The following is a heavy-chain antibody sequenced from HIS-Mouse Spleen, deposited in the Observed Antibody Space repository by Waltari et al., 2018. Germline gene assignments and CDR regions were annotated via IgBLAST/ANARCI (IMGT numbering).Heavy chain of an antibody. D-gene: IGHD6-13*01. J-gene: IGHJ2*01. Sequence: QLQLQESGPGLVKPSETLSLTCTVSGGSISSSSYYWGWTRQPPGKGLAWIGSIYYSGSPYSTPSLKIRVTISVDTSKNQFSLKLSSVTAADTAVYYCAREIPYSSSWYDWYFDLWGRGTLVTVSS. CDR3: AREIPYSSSWYDWYFDL. CDR1: GGSISSSSYY. CDR2: IYYSGSP. V-gene: IGHV4-39*07.